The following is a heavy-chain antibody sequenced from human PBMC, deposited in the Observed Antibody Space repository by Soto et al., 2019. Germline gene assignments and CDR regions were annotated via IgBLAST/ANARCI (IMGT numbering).Heavy chain of an antibody. Sequence: PSETLSLTCAVSGDSISSGFHWAWIRQPPGKGLEWVASIYHSGTTYYNPSLTSRVTISVDTSKNQFSLKLSSVTAADSAVYYCARAGSSTGWFDPWGQGTLVTLSS. J-gene: IGHJ5*02. D-gene: IGHD6-6*01. CDR2: IYHSGTT. V-gene: IGHV4-38-2*01. CDR3: ARAGSSTGWFDP. CDR1: GDSISSGFH.